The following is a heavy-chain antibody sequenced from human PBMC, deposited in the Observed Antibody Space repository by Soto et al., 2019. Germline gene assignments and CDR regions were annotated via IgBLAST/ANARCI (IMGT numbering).Heavy chain of an antibody. CDR1: GYTFTSYA. Sequence: ASAKVSCKASGYTFTSYAMHCACHAPGQRLEWMGWINAGNGNTKYSQKFQGRVTITRDTSASTAYMELSSLRSEDTAVYYCARDRITMVRGGPNWFDPWGQGTLVTVSS. CDR3: ARDRITMVRGGPNWFDP. V-gene: IGHV1-3*01. D-gene: IGHD3-10*01. CDR2: INAGNGNT. J-gene: IGHJ5*02.